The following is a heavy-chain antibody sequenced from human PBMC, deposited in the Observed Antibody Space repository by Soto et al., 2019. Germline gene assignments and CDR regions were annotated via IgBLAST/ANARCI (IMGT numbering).Heavy chain of an antibody. J-gene: IGHJ6*02. Sequence: PGGSLRLSCAASGFTFSSYGMHWVRQAPGKGLEWVAVIWYDGSNKYYADSVKGRFTINPDTSKNQFSLQLNSVTPEDTAVYYCARDYSAYREYYYYYYGMDVWGQGTTVTVSS. V-gene: IGHV3-33*01. CDR1: GFTFSSYG. D-gene: IGHD4-4*01. CDR2: IWYDGSNK. CDR3: ARDYSAYREYYYYYYGMDV.